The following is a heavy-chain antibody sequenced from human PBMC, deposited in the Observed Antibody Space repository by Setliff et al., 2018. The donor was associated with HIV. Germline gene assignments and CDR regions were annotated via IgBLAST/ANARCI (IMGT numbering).Heavy chain of an antibody. Sequence: GASVKVSCKASGYTFTKSIIHWVRQAPGQGLEWMGAIIPSGGSTGYAEKFQARVTLTRDTSTSTVYMESSGLREEDTAVYYCARDGASGSGYYWADYWGQGTLVTVSS. J-gene: IGHJ4*02. CDR3: ARDGASGSGYYWADY. D-gene: IGHD3-3*01. V-gene: IGHV1-46*01. CDR2: IIPSGGST. CDR1: GYTFTKSI.